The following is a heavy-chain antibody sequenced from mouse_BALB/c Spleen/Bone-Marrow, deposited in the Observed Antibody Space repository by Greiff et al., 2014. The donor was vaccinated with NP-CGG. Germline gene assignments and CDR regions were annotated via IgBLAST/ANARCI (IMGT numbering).Heavy chain of an antibody. CDR2: INSNGGST. D-gene: IGHD2-1*01. V-gene: IGHV5-6-3*01. CDR3: ARGNYGNYVDYFDY. Sequence: EVQRVESGGGLVQPGGSLKLSCAASGFTFSSYGMSWVRQTPDKRLELVASINSNGGSTYYPDSVKGRFTISRDNAKNTLSPQMSSLKSEDTAMYYCARGNYGNYVDYFDYWGQGTTLTVSS. CDR1: GFTFSSYG. J-gene: IGHJ2*01.